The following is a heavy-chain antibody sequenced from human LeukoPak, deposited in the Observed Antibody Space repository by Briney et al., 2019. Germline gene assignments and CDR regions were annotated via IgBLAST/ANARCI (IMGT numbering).Heavy chain of an antibody. CDR1: GFTFSSYW. Sequence: GGSLRLSCAASGFTFSSYWMTWVRQAPGKGLEWVANIKQDGNEKYYVDSVKGRFTISRDNAKNSLYLQMNSLRGEDTAVYYCARDHLLWFGEPKGVVDYWGQGTLVTVSS. CDR3: ARDHLLWFGEPKGVVDY. J-gene: IGHJ4*02. V-gene: IGHV3-7*01. CDR2: IKQDGNEK. D-gene: IGHD3-10*01.